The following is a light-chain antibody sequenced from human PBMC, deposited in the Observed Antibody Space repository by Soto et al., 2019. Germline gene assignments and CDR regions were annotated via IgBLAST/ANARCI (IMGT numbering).Light chain of an antibody. J-gene: IGLJ2*01. CDR1: SSDVGGYNY. Sequence: QSVLTQPPSASGSPGQSVTISCTGTSSDVGGYNYVSWYQQHPGKAPKLMIYEVSKRPSGVPDRFSGSKSGNTASLTVSGLLAEDEADYYCSSYAGSNNLVVFGGGTKVTVL. CDR2: EVS. V-gene: IGLV2-8*01. CDR3: SSYAGSNNLVV.